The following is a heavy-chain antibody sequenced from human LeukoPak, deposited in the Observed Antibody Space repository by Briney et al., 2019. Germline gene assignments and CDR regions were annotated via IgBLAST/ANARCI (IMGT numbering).Heavy chain of an antibody. J-gene: IGHJ4*02. Sequence: SETLSLNCAVYGGAFSCYYWSWIRPPPGNGPDWIGEINHSGSTNYNPSLKSRVTISVDTSKNQFSLKLSSVTAADTAVYYCARDLEETTFLGYWGQGTLVTVSS. CDR1: GGAFSCYY. CDR2: INHSGST. CDR3: ARDLEETTFLGY. V-gene: IGHV4-34*01. D-gene: IGHD1-1*01.